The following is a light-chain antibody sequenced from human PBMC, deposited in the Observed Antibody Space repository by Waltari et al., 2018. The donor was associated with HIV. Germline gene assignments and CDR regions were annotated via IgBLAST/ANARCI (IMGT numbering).Light chain of an antibody. CDR2: DVN. J-gene: IGLJ3*02. CDR1: SSDVGGYNY. CDR3: CSYAGIKSWV. V-gene: IGLV2-11*01. Sequence: QSALTQPHSVSGSPGQSVTIPCTATSSDVGGYNYVSWYQQPPGRAPRRMIYDVNKRPSGVPDRFSGSKSGNTASLTISGLQTDDEADYYCCSYAGIKSWVFGGGTRMTVL.